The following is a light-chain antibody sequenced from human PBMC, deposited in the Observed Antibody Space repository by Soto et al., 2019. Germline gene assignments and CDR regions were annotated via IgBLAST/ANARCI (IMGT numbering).Light chain of an antibody. V-gene: IGLV1-40*01. Sequence: QSVLTQPPSVSGAPGQRFTIYCTGSSSNIGAGYDVHWYQQLPGTAPKLLIYGNSNRPSGVPDRFSGSKSGTSASLAITGLQAEDDADYYCQSYDSSLSGVVFGGGTKLTVL. J-gene: IGLJ2*01. CDR3: QSYDSSLSGVV. CDR2: GNS. CDR1: SSNIGAGYD.